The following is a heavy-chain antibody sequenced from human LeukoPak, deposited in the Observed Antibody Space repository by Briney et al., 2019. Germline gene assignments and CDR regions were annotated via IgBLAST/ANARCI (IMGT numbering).Heavy chain of an antibody. D-gene: IGHD5-18*01. V-gene: IGHV4-31*03. CDR1: GGSISSGGYY. CDR2: IYYSGST. Sequence: PSETLSLTCTVSGGSISSGGYYWSWIRQHPGKGLEWIGYIYYSGSTYYNPSLKSRVTISVDTSKNQFSLKLSSVTAADTAVYYCARGRDTAMVSYYFDYWGQGTLVTVSS. CDR3: ARGRDTAMVSYYFDY. J-gene: IGHJ4*02.